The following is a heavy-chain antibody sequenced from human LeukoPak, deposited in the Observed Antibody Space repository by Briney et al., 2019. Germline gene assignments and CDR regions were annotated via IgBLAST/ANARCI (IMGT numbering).Heavy chain of an antibody. D-gene: IGHD3-10*01. V-gene: IGHV1-2*02. CDR1: GYSFIDYY. J-gene: IGHJ4*02. CDR2: VNPHSGGT. CDR3: ARDIGDYYGSGSYWLL. Sequence: GASAKVSCKASGYSFIDYYIHWVRQPPGQGLEWMGWVNPHSGGTKFAQKFQGRVTMTRDTSINTAYMEVSSLRSDDTAVYYCARDIGDYYGSGSYWLLWGQGTLVTVAS.